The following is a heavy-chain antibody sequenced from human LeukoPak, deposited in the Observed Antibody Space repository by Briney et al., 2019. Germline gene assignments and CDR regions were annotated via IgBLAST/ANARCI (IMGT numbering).Heavy chain of an antibody. CDR1: GYTFTGYY. D-gene: IGHD6-13*01. Sequence: TSVKVSCKASGYTFTGYYMHWVRQAPGQGLEWMGWINPNSGGTNYAQKFQGRVTMTRDTSISTAYMELSRLRSDDTAVYYCARERSSSWNKQFDYWGQGTLVTVSS. CDR2: INPNSGGT. V-gene: IGHV1-2*02. CDR3: ARERSSSWNKQFDY. J-gene: IGHJ4*02.